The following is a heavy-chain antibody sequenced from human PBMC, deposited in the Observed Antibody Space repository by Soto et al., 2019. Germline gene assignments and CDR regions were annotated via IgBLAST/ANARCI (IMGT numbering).Heavy chain of an antibody. CDR2: INPNGGVT. D-gene: IGHD5-12*01. Sequence: QVQLLQSGAEVKRPGASVTVSCRSSGDTFNDYYIHWVRQAPGQGLEWMGWINPNGGVTKYAQKCRGWVSMTRDTSIRTVYMQLSRLRSDDTAVYYCARESGGATATLDYYYFYMDVWGTGTTVTVSS. J-gene: IGHJ6*03. V-gene: IGHV1-2*04. CDR1: GDTFNDYY. CDR3: ARESGGATATLDYYYFYMDV.